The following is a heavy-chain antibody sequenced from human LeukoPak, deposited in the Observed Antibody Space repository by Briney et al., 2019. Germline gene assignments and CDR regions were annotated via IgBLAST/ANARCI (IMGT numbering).Heavy chain of an antibody. J-gene: IGHJ5*02. CDR2: ISAYNGNT. CDR1: GYTYTSYG. CDR3: ARWVDCGGDCYPRVNWFDP. D-gene: IGHD2-21*02. V-gene: IGHV1-18*01. Sequence: ASVKVSCKASGYTYTSYGISWVRQAPGQGLEGMGWISAYNGNTNYAQKLQGRVTMTTDTSTSTAYMELRSLRSDDTAVYYCARWVDCGGDCYPRVNWFDPWGQGTLVTVSS.